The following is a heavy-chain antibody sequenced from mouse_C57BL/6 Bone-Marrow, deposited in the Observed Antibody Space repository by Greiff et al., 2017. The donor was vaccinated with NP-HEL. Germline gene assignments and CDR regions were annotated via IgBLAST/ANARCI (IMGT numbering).Heavy chain of an antibody. Sequence: VQLQQSGPELVKPGASVKISCKASGYTFTDYNMDWVKQSHGKSLEWIGDINPNNGGTIYNQKFKGKATLTVDKSSSTAYMELRSLTSEDTAVYYCASGYVSCDYWGQGTTLTVSS. V-gene: IGHV1-18*01. CDR2: INPNNGGT. CDR3: ASGYVSCDY. CDR1: GYTFTDYN. J-gene: IGHJ2*01. D-gene: IGHD2-2*01.